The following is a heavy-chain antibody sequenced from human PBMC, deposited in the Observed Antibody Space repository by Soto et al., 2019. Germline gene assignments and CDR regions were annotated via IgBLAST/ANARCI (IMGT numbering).Heavy chain of an antibody. CDR3: ARGGIHGSCTNGVCSILWGVDY. Sequence: ISSLRQSTKKERDWMGCINAYNGKTGYAQKFQGRVNMTRDTSMSAAYMELSSLGSEDTAVYYCARGGIHGSCTNGVCSILWGVDYWGQGTLVTVSS. D-gene: IGHD2-8*01. CDR2: INAYNGKT. V-gene: IGHV1-8*01. J-gene: IGHJ4*02.